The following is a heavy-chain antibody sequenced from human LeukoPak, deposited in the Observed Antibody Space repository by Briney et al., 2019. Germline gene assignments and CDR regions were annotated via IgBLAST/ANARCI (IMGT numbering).Heavy chain of an antibody. CDR3: AREGSRSSLGGYGY. D-gene: IGHD6-6*01. CDR2: INPGGDYT. V-gene: IGHV1-46*01. J-gene: IGHJ4*02. Sequence: ASVKVSCKASGYTFTGYYIHWVRQAPGQGLEWMGLINPGGDYTKYAQTFQGRVAMTRDTSTNTVYMHLSSLRSEDTAIYYCAREGSRSSLGGYGYWGQGTLVTVSS. CDR1: GYTFTGYY.